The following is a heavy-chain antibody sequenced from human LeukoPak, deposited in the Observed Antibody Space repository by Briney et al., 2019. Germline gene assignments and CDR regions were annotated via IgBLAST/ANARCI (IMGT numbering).Heavy chain of an antibody. CDR1: GGSISSSSYY. Sequence: SETLSLTCTVSGGSISSSSYYWGWIRQPPGKGLEWIGSIYYSGSTYYNPSLKSRVTISVDTSKNQFSLKLSSVTAADTAVYYCPLFWSGYFDAFDIWGQGTMVTVSS. V-gene: IGHV4-39*01. D-gene: IGHD3-3*01. J-gene: IGHJ3*02. CDR3: PLFWSGYFDAFDI. CDR2: IYYSGST.